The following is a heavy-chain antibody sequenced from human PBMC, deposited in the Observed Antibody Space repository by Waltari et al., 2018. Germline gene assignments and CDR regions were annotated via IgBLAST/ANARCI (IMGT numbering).Heavy chain of an antibody. D-gene: IGHD1-20*01. V-gene: IGHV3-23*01. CDR2: ISGSGGST. CDR1: GFTFSSYA. Sequence: EVQLLESGGGLVQPGGSLRLACAASGFTFSSYAMSWVRQAPGKGLEWVSAISGSGGSTCYADSVKGRFTISRDNSKNTLYLQMNSLRAEDTAVYYCAKDGITGTAYWFDPWGQGTLVTVSA. J-gene: IGHJ5*02. CDR3: AKDGITGTAYWFDP.